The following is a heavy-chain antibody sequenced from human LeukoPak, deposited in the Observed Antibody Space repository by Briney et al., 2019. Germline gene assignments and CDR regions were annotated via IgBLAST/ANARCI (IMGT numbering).Heavy chain of an antibody. J-gene: IGHJ4*02. V-gene: IGHV4-39*01. Sequence: TSETLSLTCTLSGGSISSSSYYWGWIRQPPGKRLEWIGSIYYSGSTYYNPSLKSRVTISVDTSKNQFSLKLSSVTAADTAVYYCARHPNKLPFDYWGQGTLVTVSS. CDR2: IYYSGST. D-gene: IGHD1-7*01. CDR1: GGSISSSSYY. CDR3: ARHPNKLPFDY.